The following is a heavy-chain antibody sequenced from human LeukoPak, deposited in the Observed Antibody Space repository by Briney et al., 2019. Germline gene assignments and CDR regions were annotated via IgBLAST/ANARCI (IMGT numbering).Heavy chain of an antibody. CDR2: INHSGST. J-gene: IGHJ6*02. CDR1: GGSFSGYY. V-gene: IGHV4-34*01. D-gene: IGHD3-22*01. CDR3: ARFSLGRYYDSSGYYGYYYYGMDV. Sequence: PSETLSLTCAVYGGSFSGYYWSWIRQPPGKGLEWIGEINHSGSTNYNPSLKSRVTISVDTSKNQFSLKLSSVTAADTAVYYCARFSLGRYYDSSGYYGYYYYGMDVWGQGTTVTVSS.